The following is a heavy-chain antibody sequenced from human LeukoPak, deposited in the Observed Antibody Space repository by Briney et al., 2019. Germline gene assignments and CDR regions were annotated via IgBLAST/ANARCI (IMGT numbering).Heavy chain of an antibody. J-gene: IGHJ4*02. V-gene: IGHV3-23*01. CDR2: ISGSGGST. Sequence: PGGSLRLSCAASGFTFSSYAMSWVRQAPGKGLEWVSAISGSGGSTYYADSVKGRFTISRDNSKNTLYLQMNSLRAEDTAAYYCAKVGSYDSSGCFDYWGQGTLVTVSS. D-gene: IGHD3-22*01. CDR3: AKVGSYDSSGCFDY. CDR1: GFTFSSYA.